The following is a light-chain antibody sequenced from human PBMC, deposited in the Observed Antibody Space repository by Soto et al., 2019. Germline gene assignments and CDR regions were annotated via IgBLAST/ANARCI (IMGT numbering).Light chain of an antibody. Sequence: EIVLTQSRGTRSLSPGERATLSCRADRSVSDTLLTWFQQKPGQAPRLLIFGTSNRAPGIPDRFSGSGSGTDFTLTISRLEPDDFAVYYCQHYGDSSWTFGQGTKVDIK. V-gene: IGKV3-20*01. CDR1: RSVSDTL. CDR3: QHYGDSSWT. J-gene: IGKJ1*01. CDR2: GTS.